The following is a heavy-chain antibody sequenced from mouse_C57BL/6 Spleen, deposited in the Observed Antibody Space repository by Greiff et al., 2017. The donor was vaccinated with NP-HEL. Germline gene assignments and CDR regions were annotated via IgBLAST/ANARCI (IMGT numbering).Heavy chain of an antibody. D-gene: IGHD2-13*01. CDR1: GYTFTSYW. CDR2: IYPSDSET. Sequence: QVQLQQSGAELVRPGSSVKLSCKASGYTFTSYWMDWVKQRPGQGLEWIGNIYPSDSETHYNQKFKDKATLTVDKSSSTAYMQLSSLTSEDSAVYYCARSEGDAWFAYWGQGTLVTVSA. V-gene: IGHV1-61*01. CDR3: ARSEGDAWFAY. J-gene: IGHJ3*01.